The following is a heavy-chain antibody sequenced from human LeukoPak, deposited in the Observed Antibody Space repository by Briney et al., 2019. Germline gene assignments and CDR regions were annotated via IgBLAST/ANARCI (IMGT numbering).Heavy chain of an antibody. CDR2: IYYSGST. V-gene: IGHV4-59*02. CDR1: GGSVSSYY. CDR3: ARVGWLQYYFDY. D-gene: IGHD5-24*01. J-gene: IGHJ4*02. Sequence: SETLSLTCTVSGGSVSSYYWSWIRQPPGKGLEWIGYIYYSGSTNYNPSLKSRVTISVDTSKNQFSLKLSSVTAADTAVYYCARVGWLQYYFDYWGQGTLVTVSS.